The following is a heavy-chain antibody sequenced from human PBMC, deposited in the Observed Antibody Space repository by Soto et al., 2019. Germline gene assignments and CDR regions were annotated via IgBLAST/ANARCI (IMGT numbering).Heavy chain of an antibody. V-gene: IGHV3-15*01. J-gene: IGHJ3*02. CDR1: GFTFSNAW. D-gene: IGHD6-13*01. CDR2: IKSKTDGGTT. CDR3: TTGESSFEDAFDI. Sequence: GGSLRLSCAASGFTFSNAWMSWVRQAPGKGLEWVGRIKSKTDGGTTDYAAPVKGRFTISRDDSKNTLYLQMNSLKTEDTAVYYCTTGESSFEDAFDIWGQGTMVTVSS.